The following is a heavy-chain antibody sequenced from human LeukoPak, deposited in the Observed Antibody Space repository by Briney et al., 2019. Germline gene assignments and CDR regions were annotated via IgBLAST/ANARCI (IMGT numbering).Heavy chain of an antibody. CDR1: GFTFDDYA. CDR3: AKGQWELLSDTFDI. Sequence: PGGSLRLSCAASGFTFDDYAMHWVRQAPGKGLEWVSGISWNSGSIGYADSVKGRFTISRDNAKNSLYLQMNSLRAEDMALYYCAKGQWELLSDTFDIWGQGTMVTVSS. J-gene: IGHJ3*02. CDR2: ISWNSGSI. V-gene: IGHV3-9*03. D-gene: IGHD1-26*01.